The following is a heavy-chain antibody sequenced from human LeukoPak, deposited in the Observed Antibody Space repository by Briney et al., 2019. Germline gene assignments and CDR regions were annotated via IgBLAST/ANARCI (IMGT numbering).Heavy chain of an antibody. CDR2: IYHSGST. V-gene: IGHV4-4*02. CDR1: GGSISSSNW. D-gene: IGHD1-20*01. Sequence: SETLSLTCAVSGGSISSSNWWSWVRQPPGKGLAWIGEIYHSGSTNYNPSLKSRVTISVDKSKNQFSLKLSSVTAADTAVYYCARGGITGTTGAFDIWGQGTMVTVSS. CDR3: ARGGITGTTGAFDI. J-gene: IGHJ3*02.